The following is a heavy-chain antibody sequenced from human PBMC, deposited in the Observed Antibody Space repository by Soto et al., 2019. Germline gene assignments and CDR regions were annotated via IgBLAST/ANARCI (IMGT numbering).Heavy chain of an antibody. V-gene: IGHV4-34*01. CDR2: INHSGST. Sequence: SETLSLTCAVYDWSFSVCYWSWIRQPPGKGLEWIGEINHSGSTNYNPSLKSRVTISVDTSKNQFSLKLSSVTAADTAVYYCASGPRLGYWGQGTLVTVSS. D-gene: IGHD3-10*01. J-gene: IGHJ4*02. CDR1: DWSFSVCY. CDR3: ASGPRLGY.